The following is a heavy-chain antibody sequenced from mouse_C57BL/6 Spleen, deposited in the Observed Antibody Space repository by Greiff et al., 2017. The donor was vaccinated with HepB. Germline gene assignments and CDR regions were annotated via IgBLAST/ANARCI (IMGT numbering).Heavy chain of an antibody. Sequence: QVQLQQSGAELVKPGASVKISCKASGYAFSSYWMNWVKQRPGKCLEWIGQIYPGDGDTNYNGKFKGKATLTADKSSSTAYMQLSSLTSEDSAVYFCARPRLSVYLDYWGQGTTLTVSS. J-gene: IGHJ2*01. CDR2: IYPGDGDT. CDR3: ARPRLSVYLDY. CDR1: GYAFSSYW. V-gene: IGHV1-80*01.